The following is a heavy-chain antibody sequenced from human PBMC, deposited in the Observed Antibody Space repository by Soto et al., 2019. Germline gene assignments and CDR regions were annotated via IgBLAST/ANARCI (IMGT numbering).Heavy chain of an antibody. Sequence: QVQLQQWGAGLLKPSETLSLTCAVYGGSFSGYYWSWIRQPPGKGLEWIGEINHSGSTNYNPSLTSRVTISVDTSKNQFSLKLSSVTAADTAVYYCARGPVAAAGTYGMDVWGQGTTVTVSS. D-gene: IGHD6-13*01. V-gene: IGHV4-34*01. CDR3: ARGPVAAAGTYGMDV. J-gene: IGHJ6*02. CDR1: GGSFSGYY. CDR2: INHSGST.